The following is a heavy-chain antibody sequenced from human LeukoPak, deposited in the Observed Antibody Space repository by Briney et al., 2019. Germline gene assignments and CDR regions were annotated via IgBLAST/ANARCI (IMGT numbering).Heavy chain of an antibody. J-gene: IGHJ5*02. CDR2: INRRGST. CDR3: ARTSVYYYGSGSYLKRRYNWFDP. V-gene: IGHV4-34*01. D-gene: IGHD3-10*01. CDR1: GGSFSGYY. Sequence: SETLSLTCGVYGGSFSGYYWSWIRQPPGKGLEWIGEINRRGSTNYNPSLKSRVTISVDTSKNQFSLKLSSVTAADTAVYYCARTSVYYYGSGSYLKRRYNWFDPWGQGTLVTVSS.